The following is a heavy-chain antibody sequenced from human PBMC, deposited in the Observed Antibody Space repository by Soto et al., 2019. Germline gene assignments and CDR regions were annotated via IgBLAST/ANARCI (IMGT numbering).Heavy chain of an antibody. D-gene: IGHD2-15*01. Sequence: QVQLVQSGAEVKKPVSSVKVSCKASGGTFSSYAISWVRQAPGQVLEWMGGIIPICGTANDAQKFQGRVTITADESTSTAYMELSSLRSEDTAVYYCGAVGCSGGSCYSFYYGMDVWGQGTTVTVSS. CDR1: GGTFSSYA. CDR3: GAVGCSGGSCYSFYYGMDV. V-gene: IGHV1-69*12. J-gene: IGHJ6*02. CDR2: IIPICGTA.